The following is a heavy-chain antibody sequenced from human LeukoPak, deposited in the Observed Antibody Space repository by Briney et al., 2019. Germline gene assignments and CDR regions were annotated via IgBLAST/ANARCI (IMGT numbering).Heavy chain of an antibody. V-gene: IGHV3-30*04. CDR3: AKGPYYDSSGSPPIDY. CDR1: GYAFRNYA. CDR2: ISYDGTNK. J-gene: IGHJ4*02. Sequence: QPGGSLRLSCVVSGYAFRNYAMHWVRQAPGKGLEWVAVISYDGTNKFYADSVKGRFTISRDNSKNTLYLQMNSLRAEDTAVYYCAKGPYYDSSGSPPIDYWGQGTLVTVSS. D-gene: IGHD3-22*01.